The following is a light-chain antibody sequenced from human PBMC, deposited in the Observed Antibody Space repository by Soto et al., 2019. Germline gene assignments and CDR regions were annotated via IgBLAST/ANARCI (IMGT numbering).Light chain of an antibody. CDR3: QQYYSYPRT. CDR2: AAY. CDR1: QGISSY. J-gene: IGKJ1*01. V-gene: IGKV1-8*01. Sequence: AIPMTQSPSSFSASTGDRVTITCRASQGISSYLAWYQQKPGKAPKLLIYAAYTLQSGVPSRFSGSGSGTDFTLTISCLQSEDFATYYCQQYYSYPRTFGQGTKVDIK.